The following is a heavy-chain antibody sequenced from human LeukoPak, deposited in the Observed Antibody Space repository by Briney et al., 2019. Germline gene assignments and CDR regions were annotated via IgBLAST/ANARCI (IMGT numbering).Heavy chain of an antibody. D-gene: IGHD3-16*01. V-gene: IGHV4-30-4*08. J-gene: IGHJ1*01. Sequence: PSETLSLTCTVSGGSISSGDYYWSWIRQPPGKGLEWIGYIYYSGSTYHNPSLKSRVTISVDTSKNQFSLKLSSVTAADTAVYYCARGGTVQGSEYFQHWGQGTLVTVSS. CDR3: ARGGTVQGSEYFQH. CDR1: GGSISSGDYY. CDR2: IYYSGST.